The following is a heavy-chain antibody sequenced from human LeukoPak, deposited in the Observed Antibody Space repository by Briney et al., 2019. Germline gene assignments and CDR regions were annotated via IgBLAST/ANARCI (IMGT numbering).Heavy chain of an antibody. CDR1: GYSFTSYW. D-gene: IGHD2-15*01. CDR2: VYPGDSDT. V-gene: IGHV5-51*01. J-gene: IGHJ4*02. CDR3: ARPVVAADYYFDY. Sequence: GESLKISCKGSGYSFTSYWIGWVRQMPGKGLEWMGIVYPGDSDTRYSPSFQGQVTISADKSISTAYLQWSSLKASDTAMYYCARPVVAADYYFDYWGQGTLVTVS.